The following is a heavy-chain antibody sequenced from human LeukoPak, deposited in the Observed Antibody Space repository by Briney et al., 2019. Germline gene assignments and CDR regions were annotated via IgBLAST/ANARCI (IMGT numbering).Heavy chain of an antibody. Sequence: GGSLRLSCAASGFTFSSYRMHWIRQAPGKGLDWVAVIWYDGSNKYYADSVKGRFTSSRDNSTNTLYLQMNSLRAEDTAVYYCARDGNGDYYYYFDYWGQGTLVTVSS. V-gene: IGHV3-33*01. J-gene: IGHJ4*02. CDR1: GFTFSSYR. D-gene: IGHD4-17*01. CDR2: IWYDGSNK. CDR3: ARDGNGDYYYYFDY.